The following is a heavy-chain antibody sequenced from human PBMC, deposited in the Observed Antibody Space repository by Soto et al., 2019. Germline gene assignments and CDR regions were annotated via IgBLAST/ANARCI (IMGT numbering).Heavy chain of an antibody. CDR1: VYSFTSYG. J-gene: IGHJ5*02. V-gene: IGHV1-18*04. CDR3: ARDLGSDGYNLYL. D-gene: IGHD5-12*01. Sequence: XSVKVSCKASVYSFTSYGISWVRQAPGQGLEWMGWISAYNGNTNYAQKLQGRVTMTTDTSTSTAYMELRSLRSDDTAVYYCARDLGSDGYNLYLWGQGPLVTVSS. CDR2: ISAYNGNT.